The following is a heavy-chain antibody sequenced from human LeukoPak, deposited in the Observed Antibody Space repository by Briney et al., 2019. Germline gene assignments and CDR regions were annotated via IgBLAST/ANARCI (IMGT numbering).Heavy chain of an antibody. D-gene: IGHD1-26*01. Sequence: SETLSLTCTVSGGSISSYYWSWLRQPPGKGLEWIGYIYYSGSTNYNPSLKSRVTISVDTSKNQFSLKLSSVTAADTAVYYCATIVGASFDYWGQGTLVTVSS. CDR3: ATIVGASFDY. V-gene: IGHV4-59*01. J-gene: IGHJ4*02. CDR1: GGSISSYY. CDR2: IYYSGST.